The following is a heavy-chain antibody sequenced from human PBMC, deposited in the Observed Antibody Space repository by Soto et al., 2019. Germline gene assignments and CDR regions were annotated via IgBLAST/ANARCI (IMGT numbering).Heavy chain of an antibody. CDR1: GFTFTRYS. Sequence: GGSLRLSCAASGFTFTRYSMHWVRQAPDKGLEWVALISYDGSNQYYADSVKGRFTISRDNSKNTLFLQMNSLRADDTAVYYCAKDQASGQGSFDSWGQGTLVTVSS. J-gene: IGHJ4*02. CDR3: AKDQASGQGSFDS. CDR2: ISYDGSNQ. V-gene: IGHV3-30*18.